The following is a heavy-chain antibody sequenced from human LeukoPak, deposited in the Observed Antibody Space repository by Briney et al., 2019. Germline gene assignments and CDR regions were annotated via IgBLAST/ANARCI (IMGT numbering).Heavy chain of an antibody. D-gene: IGHD3-22*01. Sequence: GASVKVSCKASGYTFTRCAVHWVRQAPGQRLEWMGWINAGNGNTKYSQKFQGRVTITRDTSASTAYMELSSLRSEDTAVYYCARARVLYDSSGFYPWGQGTLVTVAS. V-gene: IGHV1-3*01. J-gene: IGHJ5*02. CDR1: GYTFTRCA. CDR2: INAGNGNT. CDR3: ARARVLYDSSGFYP.